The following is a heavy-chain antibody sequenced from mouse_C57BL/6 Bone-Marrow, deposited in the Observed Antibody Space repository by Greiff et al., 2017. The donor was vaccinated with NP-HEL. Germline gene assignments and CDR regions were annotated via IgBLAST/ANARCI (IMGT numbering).Heavy chain of an antibody. Sequence: DVHLVESEGGLVQPGSSMKLSCTASGFTFSDYYMAWVRQVPEKGLEWVANINYDGSSTYYLDSLKSRFIISRDNAKNILYLQMSSLKSEDTATYYCARGTYGSNGMDYWGQGTSVTVSS. J-gene: IGHJ4*01. CDR3: ARGTYGSNGMDY. CDR2: INYDGSST. CDR1: GFTFSDYY. V-gene: IGHV5-16*01. D-gene: IGHD1-1*01.